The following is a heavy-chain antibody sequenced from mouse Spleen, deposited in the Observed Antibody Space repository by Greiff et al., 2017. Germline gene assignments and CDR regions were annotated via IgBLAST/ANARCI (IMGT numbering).Heavy chain of an antibody. CDR1: GFTFSDYY. V-gene: IGHV5-12*01. CDR3: ANTVEGAMDY. CDR2: ISNGGGST. Sequence: DVMLVESGGGLVQPGGSLKLSCAASGFTFSDYYMYWVRQTPEKRLEWVAYISNGGGSTYYPDTVKGRFTISRDNAKNTLYLQMSRLKSEDTAMYYCANTVEGAMDYWGQGTSVTVSS. J-gene: IGHJ4*01. D-gene: IGHD1-1*01.